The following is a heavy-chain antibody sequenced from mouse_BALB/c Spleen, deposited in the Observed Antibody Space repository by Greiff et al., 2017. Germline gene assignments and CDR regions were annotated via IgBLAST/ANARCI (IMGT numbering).Heavy chain of an antibody. D-gene: IGHD2-4*01. Sequence: EVKLVESGPGLVKPSQSLSLTCTVTGYSITSDYAWNWIRQFPGNKLEWMGYISYSGSTSYNPSLKSRISITRDTSKNQFFLQLNSVTTEDTATYYCARDDDYDGGFAYWGQGTLVTVSA. CDR2: ISYSGST. V-gene: IGHV3-2*02. J-gene: IGHJ3*01. CDR3: ARDDDYDGGFAY. CDR1: GYSITSDYA.